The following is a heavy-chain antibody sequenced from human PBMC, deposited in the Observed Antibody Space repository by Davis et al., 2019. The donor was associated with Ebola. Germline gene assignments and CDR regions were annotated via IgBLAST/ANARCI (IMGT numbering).Heavy chain of an antibody. V-gene: IGHV1-18*01. D-gene: IGHD4-23*01. CDR2: ISAYNGNT. CDR1: GYTFTSYG. Sequence: ASVKVSCKASGYTFTSYGISWVRQAPGQGLEWMGRISAYNGNTNYAQKLQGRVTMTTDTSTSTAYMELRSLRSDDTAAYYCARGPRGRYGGNSDWYFDLWGRGTLVTVSS. CDR3: ARGPRGRYGGNSDWYFDL. J-gene: IGHJ2*01.